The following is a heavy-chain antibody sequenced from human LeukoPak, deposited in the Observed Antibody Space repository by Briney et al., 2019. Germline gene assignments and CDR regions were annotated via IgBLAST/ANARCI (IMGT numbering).Heavy chain of an antibody. D-gene: IGHD6-6*01. Sequence: SGPALVKPTQTLTLTCTFSGFSLSTSGVCVSWIRQPPGKALEWLALIDWDDEKFYRTSLKTRLTISKDTSKNQVVLTATNMDPVDTATYYCARAGPVPALYYFDYWGQGTLVTVSS. V-gene: IGHV2-70*13. CDR1: GFSLSTSGVC. CDR2: IDWDDEK. CDR3: ARAGPVPALYYFDY. J-gene: IGHJ4*02.